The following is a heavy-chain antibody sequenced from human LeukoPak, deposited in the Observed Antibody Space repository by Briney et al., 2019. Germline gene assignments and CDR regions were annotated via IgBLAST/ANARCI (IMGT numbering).Heavy chain of an antibody. CDR1: GYTFTSSY. CDR2: IIPILDTT. D-gene: IGHD3-10*01. CDR3: AGESFSRRAGITMVRGVITY. Sequence: SVKVSCKASGYTFTSSYITWLRQAPGQGLEWMGRIIPILDTTNYAQKFQGRVTIITDESTSTAYMGLITLRSGDTAVYYCAGESFSRRAGITMVRGVITYWGQGTLVTVSS. V-gene: IGHV1-69*11. J-gene: IGHJ4*02.